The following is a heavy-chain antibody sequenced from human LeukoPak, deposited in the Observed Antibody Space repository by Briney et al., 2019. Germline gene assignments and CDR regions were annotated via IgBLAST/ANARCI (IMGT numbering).Heavy chain of an antibody. Sequence: GGSLRLSCAASGFNFNTFWMTWVRQAPGKGLEWVANIKEDGSEEYYVDSVKGRFTISRDNAKNSLYLQINSLRAEDTAVYYCAKDSSWAGIAAAGDYWGQGTLVTVSS. J-gene: IGHJ4*02. V-gene: IGHV3-7*04. CDR2: IKEDGSEE. D-gene: IGHD6-13*01. CDR3: AKDSSWAGIAAAGDY. CDR1: GFNFNTFW.